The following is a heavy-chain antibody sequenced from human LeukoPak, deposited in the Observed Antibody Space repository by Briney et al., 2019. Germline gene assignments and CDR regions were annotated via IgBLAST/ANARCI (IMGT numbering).Heavy chain of an antibody. V-gene: IGHV4-31*03. D-gene: IGHD2-15*01. CDR1: GGSISSGGFY. J-gene: IGHJ4*02. Sequence: PSETLSLTCTVSGGSISSGGFYWSWIRQYPGKGLEWIGYIYYSGTTYYSPSLQSRVTISVDTFKNQFSLKMNSVTAADTAVYYCAREGTCADSCYTDYWGQGTLVTVSS. CDR3: AREGTCADSCYTDY. CDR2: IYYSGTT.